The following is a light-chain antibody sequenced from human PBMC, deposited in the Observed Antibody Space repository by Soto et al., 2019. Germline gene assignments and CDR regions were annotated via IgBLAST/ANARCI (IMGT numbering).Light chain of an antibody. J-gene: IGKJ1*01. CDR3: QQYNSYSWT. CDR2: DAS. V-gene: IGKV1-5*01. Sequence: DIQMPQSPSTLSASVGDRVTLTCRASQSISSWLAWYQQKPGQAPKPLIYDASSMESGVPSRFSGSGSGTEFTLTISSLQPDDFATYYCQQYNSYSWTFGQGTKVDIK. CDR1: QSISSW.